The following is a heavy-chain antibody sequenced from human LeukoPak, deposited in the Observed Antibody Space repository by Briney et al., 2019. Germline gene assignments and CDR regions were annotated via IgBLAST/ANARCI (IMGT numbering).Heavy chain of an antibody. D-gene: IGHD3-3*01. Sequence: ASVKVSCKASGYTFTGYYMHWVRQAPGQGLEWMGWINPNSGGTNYVQKFQGRVTMTRDTSISTAYMELSRLRSDDTAVYYCARARIYDFWSGYPGEINYWGQGTLVTVSS. V-gene: IGHV1-2*02. CDR2: INPNSGGT. CDR3: ARARIYDFWSGYPGEINY. J-gene: IGHJ4*02. CDR1: GYTFTGYY.